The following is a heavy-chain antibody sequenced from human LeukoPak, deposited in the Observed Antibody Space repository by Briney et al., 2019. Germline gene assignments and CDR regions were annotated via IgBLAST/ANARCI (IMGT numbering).Heavy chain of an antibody. D-gene: IGHD6-13*01. J-gene: IGHJ4*02. CDR1: GGSISSSSYY. CDR3: ARDWRIAAAATLFDY. Sequence: SETLSLTCTVSGGSISSSSYYWGWIRQPPGKGLEWIGSIYYSGSTYYNPSLKSRVTISVDTSKNQFSLKLSSMTAADTAVYYCARDWRIAAAATLFDYWGQGTLVTVSS. V-gene: IGHV4-39*07. CDR2: IYYSGST.